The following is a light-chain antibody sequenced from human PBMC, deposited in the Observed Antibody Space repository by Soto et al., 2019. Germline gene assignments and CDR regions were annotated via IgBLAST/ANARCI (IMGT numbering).Light chain of an antibody. CDR3: QQYNTYSYT. Sequence: DIQMTQSPSTRSASVGDRVTITCRASQSISSWLAWYQQKPGKAPKVLIYKASSLESGVPSRFSGSGSGTEFTLTISSLQPDDFATYYCQQYNTYSYTFGQGTKLEIK. CDR1: QSISSW. CDR2: KAS. J-gene: IGKJ2*01. V-gene: IGKV1-5*03.